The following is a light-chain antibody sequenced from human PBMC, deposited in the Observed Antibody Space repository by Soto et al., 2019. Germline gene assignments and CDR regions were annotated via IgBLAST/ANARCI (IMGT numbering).Light chain of an antibody. J-gene: IGKJ1*01. V-gene: IGKV3-20*01. CDR3: QQYCGSSWT. CDR1: QSIDNRY. CDR2: ATS. Sequence: EIVLTQSPGTLSSSPGERATLSCRASQSIDNRYLAWYQHKPGQAPRLLVYATSSRATGIPDRFGGSRSGTDFTLTINRLEPEDFAVYYCQQYCGSSWTFGQGTKVDIK.